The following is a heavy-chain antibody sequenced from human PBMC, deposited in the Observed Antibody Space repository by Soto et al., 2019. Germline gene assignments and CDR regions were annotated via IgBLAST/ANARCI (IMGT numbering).Heavy chain of an antibody. Sequence: SETLSLTCTVSGGSISSYYWSWIRQPPGKGLEWIGYIYYSGSTNYNPSLKSRVTISVDTSKNQFSLKLSSVTAADTAVYYCARGYYDSSGYYLSFDYWGQGTLVTVSS. CDR3: ARGYYDSSGYYLSFDY. V-gene: IGHV4-59*01. J-gene: IGHJ4*02. D-gene: IGHD3-22*01. CDR2: IYYSGST. CDR1: GGSISSYY.